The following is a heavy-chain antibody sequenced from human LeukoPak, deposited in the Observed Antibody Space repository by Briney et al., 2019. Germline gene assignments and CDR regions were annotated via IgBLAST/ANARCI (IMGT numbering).Heavy chain of an antibody. D-gene: IGHD2-15*01. J-gene: IGHJ4*02. V-gene: IGHV3-23*01. CDR3: AKDLSSVVVVAATPFGY. CDR1: GFTFSSYA. Sequence: PGGSLRLSCAASGFTFSSYAMSWVRQAPGKGLEGVSAISGSGGSTYYADSVKGRFTTSRDNSKNTLYLQMNSLRAEDTAVYYCAKDLSSVVVVAATPFGYWGQGTLVTVSS. CDR2: ISGSGGST.